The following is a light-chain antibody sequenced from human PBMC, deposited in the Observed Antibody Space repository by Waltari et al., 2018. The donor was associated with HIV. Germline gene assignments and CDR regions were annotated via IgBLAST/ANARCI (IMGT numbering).Light chain of an antibody. V-gene: IGKV1-9*01. Sequence: DIQLTQSPSFLSASVGDRVTITCRASQGISSYLAWYQQKPGKAPKLLMYGASTLESGVPSRFSGSGSGRDFTLTISNLQSEDFATYYCQQSYKMHTFGQGTKLDVK. CDR2: GAS. CDR1: QGISSY. CDR3: QQSYKMHT. J-gene: IGKJ2*01.